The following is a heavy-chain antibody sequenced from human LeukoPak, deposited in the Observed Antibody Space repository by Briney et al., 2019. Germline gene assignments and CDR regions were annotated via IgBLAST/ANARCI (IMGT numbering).Heavy chain of an antibody. CDR1: GFTFGSYW. Sequence: GGSLRLSCAASGFTFGSYWMHWVRQTPGKGPVWVSRIKSDGSRTDYADSVKGRFTISRDNAKNTLYLQMNSLRAEDTAVFYCARGAPNTGGYGVDVWGQGTTVTVSS. J-gene: IGHJ6*02. D-gene: IGHD1-14*01. CDR2: IKSDGSRT. CDR3: ARGAPNTGGYGVDV. V-gene: IGHV3-74*01.